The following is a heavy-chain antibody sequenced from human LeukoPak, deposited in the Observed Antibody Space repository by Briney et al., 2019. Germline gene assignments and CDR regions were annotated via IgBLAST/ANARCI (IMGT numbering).Heavy chain of an antibody. CDR1: GGSISSYY. J-gene: IGHJ4*02. CDR3: ARDRGTYFDY. D-gene: IGHD1-26*01. CDR2: IYYSGST. V-gene: IGHV4-59*01. Sequence: SETLSLTCTVSGGSISSYYWSWIRQPPGKGVEWIGYIYYSGSTNYNPSLKSRVTISVDTSKNQFSLKLSSVTAADTAVYYCARDRGTYFDYWGQGTLVTVSS.